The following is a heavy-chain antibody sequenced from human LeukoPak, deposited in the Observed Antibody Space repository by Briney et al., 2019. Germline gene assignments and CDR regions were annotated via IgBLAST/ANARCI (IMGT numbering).Heavy chain of an antibody. J-gene: IGHJ4*02. CDR2: ISSSGSAI. CDR3: ARANTRFLEWLPSYYFDY. D-gene: IGHD3-3*01. Sequence: AGGSLRLSCAASGFTFSSYEMNWVRQAPGKGLEWVSYISSSGSAIYYADSVKGRFTISRDNAKNSLYLQMNSLRAEDTAVYYCARANTRFLEWLPSYYFDYWGQGPWSPSPQ. V-gene: IGHV3-48*03. CDR1: GFTFSSYE.